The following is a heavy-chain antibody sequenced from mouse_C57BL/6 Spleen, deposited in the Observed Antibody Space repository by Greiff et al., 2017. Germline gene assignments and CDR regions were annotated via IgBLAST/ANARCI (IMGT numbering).Heavy chain of an antibody. CDR1: GYTFTDYE. J-gene: IGHJ3*01. D-gene: IGHD2-5*01. CDR3: TRWGYSILFAY. CDR2: IDPETGGT. V-gene: IGHV1-15*01. Sequence: VKLMESGAELVRPGASVTLSCKASGYTFTDYEMHWVKQTPVHGLEWIGAIDPETGGTAYNQKFKGKAILTADKSSSTAYMELRSLTSEDSAVYYCTRWGYSILFAYWGQGTLVTVSA.